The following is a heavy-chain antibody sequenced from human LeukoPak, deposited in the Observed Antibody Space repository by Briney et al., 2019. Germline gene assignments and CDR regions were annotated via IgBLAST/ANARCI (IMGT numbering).Heavy chain of an antibody. CDR1: GGSISSSSYY. CDR3: ARQARYSGSSIDY. J-gene: IGHJ4*02. Sequence: SETLSLTCTVSGGSISSSSYYWGWIRQPPGKGLEWIGSIYYSGSTYYNPSLKRRVTISEDTSKNQFSLKLNSVTAADTAVYYCARQARYSGSSIDYWGQGTLVTVSS. CDR2: IYYSGST. D-gene: IGHD1-26*01. V-gene: IGHV4-39*01.